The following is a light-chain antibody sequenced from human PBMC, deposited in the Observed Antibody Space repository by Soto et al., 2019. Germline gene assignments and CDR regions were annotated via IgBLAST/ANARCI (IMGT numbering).Light chain of an antibody. J-gene: IGLJ1*01. CDR1: SSDVGGSNY. CDR2: EVS. Sequence: QSALTQPASVSGSPGQSITISCTGTSSDVGGSNYVSWYQHHPGKAPKLMIYEVSNRPSGVSNRFSGSKSGNTASLTISGLQAEDEADYYCSSYRSSSTLYVFGTGTKLTVL. CDR3: SSYRSSSTLYV. V-gene: IGLV2-14*01.